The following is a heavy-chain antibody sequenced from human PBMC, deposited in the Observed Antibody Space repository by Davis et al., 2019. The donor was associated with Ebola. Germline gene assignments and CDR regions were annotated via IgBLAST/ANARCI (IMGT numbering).Heavy chain of an antibody. CDR3: ASIPVYDFWSGYNYYYYMDV. Sequence: ASVKVSCKASGYTFTSYYMHWVRQAPGQGLEWMGIINPSGGSTSYAQKFQGRVTMTRDTSTSTVYMELSSLRSEDTAVYYCASIPVYDFWSGYNYYYYMDVWGKGTTVTVSS. CDR2: INPSGGST. V-gene: IGHV1-46*01. J-gene: IGHJ6*03. D-gene: IGHD3-3*01. CDR1: GYTFTSYY.